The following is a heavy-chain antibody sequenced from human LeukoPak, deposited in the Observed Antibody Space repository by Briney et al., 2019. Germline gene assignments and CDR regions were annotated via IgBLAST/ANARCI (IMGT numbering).Heavy chain of an antibody. CDR1: GFTFSSYS. Sequence: PGGSLRLSCAASGFTFSSYSMNWVRQAPGKGLEWVSYISSSSSYIYYADSVKGRFTISRDNSKNTLYLQMNSLRAEDTAVYYCARSLRGHYYYYMDVWGKGTTVTVSS. D-gene: IGHD3-16*01. V-gene: IGHV3-21*05. CDR3: ARSLRGHYYYYMDV. CDR2: ISSSSSYI. J-gene: IGHJ6*03.